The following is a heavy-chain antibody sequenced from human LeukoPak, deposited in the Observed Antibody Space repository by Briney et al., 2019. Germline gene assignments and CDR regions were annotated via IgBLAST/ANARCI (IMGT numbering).Heavy chain of an antibody. CDR2: IYYSGST. D-gene: IGHD1-26*01. CDR1: GGSISSYY. V-gene: IGHV4-59*12. J-gene: IGHJ6*03. Sequence: SETLSLTCTVSGGSISSYYWSWVRQPPGKGLEWIGYIYYSGSTNYNPSLKSRISISVDTSKNQFSLKLSSVTAADTAVYYCARVRGSSGSYEYYHYMDVWGKGTTVTISS. CDR3: ARVRGSSGSYEYYHYMDV.